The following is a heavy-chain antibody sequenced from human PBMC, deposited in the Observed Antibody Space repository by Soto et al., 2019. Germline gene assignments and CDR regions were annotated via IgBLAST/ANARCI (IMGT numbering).Heavy chain of an antibody. CDR3: ASEYYSTMDV. CDR2: IDSSTKYT. V-gene: IGHV3-11*05. J-gene: IGHJ6*02. Sequence: QVQLVESGGGLVRPGGSLRLSCEASGFTFRDYYMTWFRQAPGKGLEWLSYIDSSTKYTNYADSVKGRFTISRDNAKNSLYLQMNSLRADVTAVYYCASEYYSTMDVWGQGTMVTVSS. CDR1: GFTFRDYY.